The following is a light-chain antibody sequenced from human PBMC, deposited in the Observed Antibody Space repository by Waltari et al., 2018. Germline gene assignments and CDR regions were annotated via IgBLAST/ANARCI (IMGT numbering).Light chain of an antibody. Sequence: EIVMTQSPATLSVSPGERATLSCRASESIRSHLAWYQQKPGQVPRLLIYGASTRATGIPAMFSGSGSGTEFTLTISSLQSEDFAVYYCQQYENWPPAFGQGTKVEVK. J-gene: IGKJ1*01. V-gene: IGKV3-15*01. CDR2: GAS. CDR3: QQYENWPPA. CDR1: ESIRSH.